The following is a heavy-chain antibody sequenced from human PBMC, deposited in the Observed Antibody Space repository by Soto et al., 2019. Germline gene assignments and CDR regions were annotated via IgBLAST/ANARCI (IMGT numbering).Heavy chain of an antibody. CDR3: ARHCWGGSGRRNCYYYGMDV. CDR1: GYTFTRYG. CDR2: ISGYNGDT. D-gene: IGHD3-10*01. V-gene: IGHV1-18*01. Sequence: ASVKVSCKASGYTFTRYGISWVRQAPGQGLEWMGWISGYNGDTNYAREFQGRVTMTTDTSTSTAYMELRSLRSDDTAVYYCARHCWGGSGRRNCYYYGMDVWGQGTTVTVSS. J-gene: IGHJ6*02.